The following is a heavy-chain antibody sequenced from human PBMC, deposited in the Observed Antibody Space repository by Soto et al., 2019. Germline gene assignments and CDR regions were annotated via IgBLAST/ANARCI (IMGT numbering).Heavy chain of an antibody. CDR2: MYYSGDI. J-gene: IGHJ4*02. D-gene: IGHD3-22*01. V-gene: IGHV4-30-4*01. CDR1: GGSINSYGYY. Sequence: SETLSLTCTVSGGSINSYGYYWTWIRQPPGKGLEWIGSMYYSGDIYHNPSLKSRVTLSVDTSKDQFSLNLTSVTAADKAVYFCVGNYDSRLDYWGRGTLVTVSS. CDR3: VGNYDSRLDY.